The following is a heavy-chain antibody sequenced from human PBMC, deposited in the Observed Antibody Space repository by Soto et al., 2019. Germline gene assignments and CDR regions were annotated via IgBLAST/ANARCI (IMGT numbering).Heavy chain of an antibody. CDR2: INNSSSRI. V-gene: IGHV3-48*02. CDR1: GLTFSIYS. CDR3: ARVSGQWLLSY. J-gene: IGHJ4*02. Sequence: GGSLRLSCAASGLTFSIYSMNWVRQAPGKGLEWLSYINNSSSRIFYADSVKGRFTVSRDNAKNSVYLQMNSLRDDDTAMYYCARVSGQWLLSYWGQGALVTVSS. D-gene: IGHD6-19*01.